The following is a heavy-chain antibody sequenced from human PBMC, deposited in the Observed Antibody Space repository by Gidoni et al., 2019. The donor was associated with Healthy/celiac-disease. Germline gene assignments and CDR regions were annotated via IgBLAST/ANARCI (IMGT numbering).Heavy chain of an antibody. J-gene: IGHJ6*02. Sequence: QVTLKESGPVLVKPTETHTLTCTVSGFSLSNARMGVSWIRQPPGKALEWLAHIFSNDEKSYSTSLKRWLTISKDTSTSPVVLTMTNLDPVDPAPFYCAQIQGFVSSGRKVYGMDVWGQGTTVTVSS. V-gene: IGHV2-26*01. CDR1: GFSLSNARMG. CDR2: IFSNDEK. D-gene: IGHD6-19*01. CDR3: AQIQGFVSSGRKVYGMDV.